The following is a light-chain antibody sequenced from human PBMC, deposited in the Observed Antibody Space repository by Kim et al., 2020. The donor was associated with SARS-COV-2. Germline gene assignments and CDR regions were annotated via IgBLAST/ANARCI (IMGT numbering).Light chain of an antibody. CDR2: GNS. CDR3: QSYDSSLYWV. V-gene: IGLV1-40*01. J-gene: IGLJ3*02. Sequence: GQRVTIACTGSSSNIGAGYDVHWYQQLPGTAPKLLIYGNSNRPSGVPDRFSGSKSGTSASLAITGLQAEDEADYYCQSYDSSLYWVFGGGTQLTVL. CDR1: SSNIGAGYD.